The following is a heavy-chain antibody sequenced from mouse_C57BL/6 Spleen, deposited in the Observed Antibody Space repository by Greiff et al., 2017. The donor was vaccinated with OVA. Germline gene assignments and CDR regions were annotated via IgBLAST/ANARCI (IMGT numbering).Heavy chain of an antibody. CDR2: INPGSGGT. CDR3: ARSKLAGYFDY. D-gene: IGHD3-3*01. CDR1: GYAFTNYL. Sequence: QVQLQQSGAELVRPGTSVKVSCKASGYAFTNYLIEWVKQRPGQGLEWIGVINPGSGGTNYNEKFKGKATLTADKSSSTAYMQLSSLTSEDSAVYFCARSKLAGYFDYWGQGTTLTVSS. V-gene: IGHV1-54*01. J-gene: IGHJ2*01.